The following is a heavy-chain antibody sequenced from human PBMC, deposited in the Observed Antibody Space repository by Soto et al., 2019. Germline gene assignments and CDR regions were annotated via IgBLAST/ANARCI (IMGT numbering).Heavy chain of an antibody. Sequence: QVQLVESGGGAVQPGESLRLSCVASGFDFTYYAMHWVRQAPGKGLEPVAVMSSDGSKIHHTDSVEGRFTISRANSKNTLYLQMNSLRKEDTAVYFCAKDEGVGGTLGLFDYGGQGTLVSVSS. CDR2: MSSDGSKI. J-gene: IGHJ4*02. D-gene: IGHD1-26*01. CDR1: GFDFTYYA. V-gene: IGHV3-30*18. CDR3: AKDEGVGGTLGLFDY.